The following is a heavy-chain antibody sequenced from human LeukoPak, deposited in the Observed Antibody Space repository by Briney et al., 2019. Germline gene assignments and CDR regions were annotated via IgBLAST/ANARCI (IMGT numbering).Heavy chain of an antibody. J-gene: IGHJ4*02. D-gene: IGHD4-17*01. V-gene: IGHV5-51*01. CDR3: ARRLTATSDFDY. Sequence: GESLKISCKGSGYSFTNYWISWVRQMPGKGLEWMGIIYPGDSDTRYSPSFQGQVTISADKSISTAYLQWSSVKASDTAIYYCARRLTATSDFDYWGQGTLVTVSS. CDR2: IYPGDSDT. CDR1: GYSFTNYW.